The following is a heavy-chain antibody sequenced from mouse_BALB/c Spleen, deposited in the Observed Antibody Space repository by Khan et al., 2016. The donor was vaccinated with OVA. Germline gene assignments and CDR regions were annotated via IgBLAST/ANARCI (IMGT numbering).Heavy chain of an antibody. D-gene: IGHD2-2*01. Sequence: VQLVESGPELVKPGASVRISCKASDYTFTSYYIHWVKQRPGQGLEWIGWIYPGNINNNYTERFKGKATLNADKSSSTAYLHRSSLTSEDSAFYCCARGGYGAFAYWGQGTLVTVSA. J-gene: IGHJ3*01. CDR3: ARGGYGAFAY. V-gene: IGHV1S56*01. CDR1: DYTFTSYY. CDR2: IYPGNINN.